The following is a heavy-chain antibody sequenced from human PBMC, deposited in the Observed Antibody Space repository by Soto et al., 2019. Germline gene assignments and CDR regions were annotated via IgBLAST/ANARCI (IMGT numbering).Heavy chain of an antibody. J-gene: IGHJ3*01. Sequence: EVQLLESGGGLVQPGGSMRLSGAASGFTFSNFAISWVRQAPGKGREWVSGISGSGGATWYAESVKGRFTISRDNSKNTLYLQSSSLRAEDTAVYYCAKDWSAWVIRSFDAFAFWGQGTLVAVSS. CDR3: AKDWSAWVIRSFDAFAF. V-gene: IGHV3-23*01. CDR2: ISGSGGAT. D-gene: IGHD2-21*01. CDR1: GFTFSNFA.